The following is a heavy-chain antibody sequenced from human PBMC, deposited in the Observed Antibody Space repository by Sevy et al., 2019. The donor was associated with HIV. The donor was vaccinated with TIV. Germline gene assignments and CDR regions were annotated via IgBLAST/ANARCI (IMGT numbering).Heavy chain of an antibody. J-gene: IGHJ4*02. CDR1: GFTFSNYA. CDR3: ASGDTTMITDLDY. CDR2: INNGGST. D-gene: IGHD5-18*01. Sequence: GGSLRLSCGASGFTFSNYAMSWVRQAPGKGPEWVSGINNGGSTYYADSGKGRFTISRDNSKKMVFLQMKSLRAEDTAVYYCASGDTTMITDLDYWGQGALVTVSS. V-gene: IGHV3-23*01.